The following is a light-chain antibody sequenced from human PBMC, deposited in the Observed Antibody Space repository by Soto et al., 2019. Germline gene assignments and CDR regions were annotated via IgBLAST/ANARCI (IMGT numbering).Light chain of an antibody. V-gene: IGKV3D-15*01. Sequence: EIVMTQSPGTLSVSTEEGATLSCRASQSVDRNLAWYQQKPGQAPRLLIYGASTRPTGIPDRFSGSGSGTEFSLTISSLQSEDFAVYYCQQYESWPLTFGGGNKLELK. CDR1: QSVDRN. CDR2: GAS. CDR3: QQYESWPLT. J-gene: IGKJ4*01.